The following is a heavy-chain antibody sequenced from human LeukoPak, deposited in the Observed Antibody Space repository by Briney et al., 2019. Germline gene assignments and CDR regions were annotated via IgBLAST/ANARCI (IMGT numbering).Heavy chain of an antibody. D-gene: IGHD2-2*03. CDR2: ISSSSSYI. V-gene: IGHV3-21*01. CDR1: GFTFSSYS. Sequence: PGGSLRLSCAASGFTFSSYSMNWVRQAPGKGLEWVSSISSSSSYIYYADSVKGRFTISRDNAKNSLYLQMNSLRAEDTAVYYCAREDGYCSSTSCPAGGDYYGMDVWGQGTTVTVSS. CDR3: AREDGYCSSTSCPAGGDYYGMDV. J-gene: IGHJ6*02.